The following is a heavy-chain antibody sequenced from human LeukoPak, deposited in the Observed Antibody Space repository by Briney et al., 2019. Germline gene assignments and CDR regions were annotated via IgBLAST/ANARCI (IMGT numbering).Heavy chain of an antibody. J-gene: IGHJ4*02. CDR1: GFTFSTYG. CDR3: AKPYTSGYFDY. V-gene: IGHV3-30*18. Sequence: GRSLRLSCAGSGFTFSTYGMYWVRQAPGKGLEWVAVISYDGSNGYYADSVKGRFTISRDNSKNTVYLQMNSLRPEDTAVYYCAKPYTSGYFDYWGQGTLVTVSS. CDR2: ISYDGSNG. D-gene: IGHD3-22*01.